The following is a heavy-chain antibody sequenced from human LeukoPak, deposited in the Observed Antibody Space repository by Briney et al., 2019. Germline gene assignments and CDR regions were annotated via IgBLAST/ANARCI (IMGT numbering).Heavy chain of an antibody. Sequence: PSETLSLTCAVYGGSFSGYYWSWIRQPPGKGLEWIGEINHSGSTNYNPSLKSRVTISVDTSKNQFSLKLSSVTAADTAVYYCARAEGVARRGRTVDYWGQGTLVTVSS. D-gene: IGHD6-6*01. CDR2: INHSGST. CDR3: ARAEGVARRGRTVDY. J-gene: IGHJ4*02. V-gene: IGHV4-34*01. CDR1: GGSFSGYY.